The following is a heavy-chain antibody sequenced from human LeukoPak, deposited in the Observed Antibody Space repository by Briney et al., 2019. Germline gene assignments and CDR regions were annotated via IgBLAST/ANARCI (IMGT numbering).Heavy chain of an antibody. CDR1: GFTFSDYY. J-gene: IGHJ5*02. V-gene: IGHV3-11*01. D-gene: IGHD1-26*01. CDR2: ISNSGSTI. Sequence: NPGGSLRLSCAASGFTFSDYYMSWIRQAPGKGLEWVSYISNSGSTIYYADSVKGRFFISRDNAKNSLYLQMNSLRAEDTAVYYCARAPKFRLVGVPKGPFDPWGQGTLVTVSS. CDR3: ARAPKFRLVGVPKGPFDP.